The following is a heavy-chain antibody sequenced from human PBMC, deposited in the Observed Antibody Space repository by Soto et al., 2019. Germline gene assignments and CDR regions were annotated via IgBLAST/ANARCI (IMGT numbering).Heavy chain of an antibody. V-gene: IGHV3-30*03. D-gene: IGHD3-22*01. CDR2: ISYDGSNK. J-gene: IGHJ3*02. Sequence: QVQLVESGGGVVQPGRSLRLSCAASGFTFSSYGMHWVRQAAGKGLEWVAVISYDGSNKYYADSVKGRFTISRDNSKNTLYLQMNSLRAEDTAVYYCASFYDPRAFDIWGQGTMVTVSS. CDR3: ASFYDPRAFDI. CDR1: GFTFSSYG.